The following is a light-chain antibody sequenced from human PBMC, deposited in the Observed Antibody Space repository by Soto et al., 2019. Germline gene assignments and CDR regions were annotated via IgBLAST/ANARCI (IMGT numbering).Light chain of an antibody. Sequence: QSVLTQPPSVSAAPGQKVTISCSGSSSNIGGNSVSWYQQLPGTAPKLLIYDDNKRPSGIPDRFSGSKSGTSATLGITGFQTGDEADYYCGSWDSSLHNYVFGNGTKVTVL. CDR3: GSWDSSLHNYV. V-gene: IGLV1-51*01. CDR1: SSNIGGNS. J-gene: IGLJ1*01. CDR2: DDN.